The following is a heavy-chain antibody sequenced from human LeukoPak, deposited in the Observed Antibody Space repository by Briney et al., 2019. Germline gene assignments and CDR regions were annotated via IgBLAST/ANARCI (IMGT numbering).Heavy chain of an antibody. CDR2: IYYGGST. Sequence: SETLSLPCTVSGGSLSSSSYYWDWIRQPPGKGLEWFGNIYYGGSTYYNPSLKSRDTISIDTSKNQFSLKLSSVTAADTAVYYCAKSGGYGLIDYWGQGTLVTVSS. J-gene: IGHJ4*02. D-gene: IGHD1-26*01. V-gene: IGHV4-39*07. CDR3: AKSGGYGLIDY. CDR1: GGSLSSSSYY.